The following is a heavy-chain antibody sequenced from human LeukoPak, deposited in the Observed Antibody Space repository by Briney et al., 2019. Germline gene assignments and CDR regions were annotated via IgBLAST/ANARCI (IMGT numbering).Heavy chain of an antibody. J-gene: IGHJ4*01. Sequence: PSETLSLTCAVYGGSFSGYYWSWIRQPTGKGLEWLGEINHSGSTNYNPSLKSRVTISVVTSKNQFSLTLSSVTAADTAVYYCARVRVEARYLFGRQAAPAYFDYWGNGTLVTVSA. CDR1: GGSFSGYY. D-gene: IGHD3-16*01. CDR2: INHSGST. V-gene: IGHV4-34*01. CDR3: ARVRVEARYLFGRQAAPAYFDY.